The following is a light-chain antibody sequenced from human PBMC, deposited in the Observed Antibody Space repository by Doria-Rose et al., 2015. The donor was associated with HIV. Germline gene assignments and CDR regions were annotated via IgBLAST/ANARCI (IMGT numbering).Light chain of an antibody. CDR3: RQYGTSWT. CDR1: QSFSSTY. J-gene: IGKJ1*01. V-gene: IGKV3-20*01. CDR2: DGS. Sequence: LTQSPGTLSLSPGERATLSCRASQSFSSTYLGWYQQKPGQAPSLLIYDGSTRATGIPDTFSASGSGTDFTLTINRLEPEDFALYYCRQYGTSWTSGQGTKVEI.